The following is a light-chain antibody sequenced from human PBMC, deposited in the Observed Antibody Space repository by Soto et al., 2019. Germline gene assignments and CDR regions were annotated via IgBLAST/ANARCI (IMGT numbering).Light chain of an antibody. V-gene: IGKV3-20*01. CDR2: GAS. J-gene: IGKJ2*01. CDR3: QQYDSSYT. CDR1: QTVTNNY. Sequence: EIVLTQSPGTLSLSPGETATLSCRASQTVTNNYLAWYQQKPGQAPRLVMSGASSRATGIPDRFSGGGSETDFTLTISRLEPEDFTVYYCQQYDSSYTFGQETKVDIK.